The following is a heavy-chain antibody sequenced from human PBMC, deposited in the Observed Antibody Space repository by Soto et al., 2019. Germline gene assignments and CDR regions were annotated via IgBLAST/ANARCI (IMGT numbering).Heavy chain of an antibody. V-gene: IGHV1-18*01. CDR2: ISAYNGNT. J-gene: IGHJ6*02. D-gene: IGHD6-13*01. Sequence: ASVKVSCKASGYTFTSYGISWVRQAPGQGLEWMGWISAYNGNTNYAQKLQGRVTMTTDTSTSTAYMELRSLRSDDTAVYYCAGRIAAAGTQHYYYYGMDVWGQGTTVTVSS. CDR3: AGRIAAAGTQHYYYYGMDV. CDR1: GYTFTSYG.